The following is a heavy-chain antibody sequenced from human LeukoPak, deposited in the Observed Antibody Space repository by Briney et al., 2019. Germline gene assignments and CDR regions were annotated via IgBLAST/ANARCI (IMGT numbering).Heavy chain of an antibody. CDR1: GFTFSSDS. D-gene: IGHD6-6*01. J-gene: IGHJ6*04. V-gene: IGHV3-21*01. CDR3: ARDDAATARASGMDV. Sequence: GGSLRLSCAASGFTFSSDSMNWVRQAPGKGLEWVSYISESSSYTYYAKSVKGRFTISRDNAKNSLYLQMNSLRGGDTAVYYCARDDAATARASGMDVWGKGTTVTVSS. CDR2: ISESSSYT.